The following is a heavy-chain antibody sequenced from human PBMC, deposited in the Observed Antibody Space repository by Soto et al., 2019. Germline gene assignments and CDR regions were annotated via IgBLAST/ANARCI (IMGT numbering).Heavy chain of an antibody. V-gene: IGHV4-31*03. CDR2: IYYSGST. CDR3: ARDQLGYCSGGSCYPWDYYYGMDV. J-gene: IGHJ6*02. Sequence: QVQLQESGPGLVKPSQTLSLTCTVSGGSISSGGYYWSWIRQHPGKGLEWIGYIYYSGSTYYNPSLKSRVTISVDTSKNQFSLKLSSVTAADTAVYYCARDQLGYCSGGSCYPWDYYYGMDVWGQGTTVTVSS. CDR1: GGSISSGGYY. D-gene: IGHD2-15*01.